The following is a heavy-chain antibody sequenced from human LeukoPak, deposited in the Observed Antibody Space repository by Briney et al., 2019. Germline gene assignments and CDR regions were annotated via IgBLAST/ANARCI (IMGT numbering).Heavy chain of an antibody. V-gene: IGHV3-7*01. J-gene: IGHJ4*02. Sequence: PGGSLRLSCAASRFTFSNYWMGWVRQAPGKGLEWVASINQDGSEKYYVDSVKGRFTISRDNAKNSLYPQINSLRAEDTAVYYCARDTYGGFDYWGQGALVTVSS. D-gene: IGHD4-23*01. CDR2: INQDGSEK. CDR3: ARDTYGGFDY. CDR1: RFTFSNYW.